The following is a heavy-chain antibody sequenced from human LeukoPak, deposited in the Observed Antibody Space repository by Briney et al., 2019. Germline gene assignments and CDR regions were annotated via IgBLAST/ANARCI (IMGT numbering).Heavy chain of an antibody. J-gene: IGHJ4*02. V-gene: IGHV3-33*01. CDR2: IWYDGSNK. D-gene: IGHD6-6*01. Sequence: PGRSLRLSCAASGFTFSSYGMHWVRQAPGKGLEWVAVIWYDGSNKYYADSVKGRFTISRDNSKNTLYLQMNSLRAEDTAVYYCIAARHRTPFDYWGQGTLVTVSS. CDR3: IAARHRTPFDY. CDR1: GFTFSSYG.